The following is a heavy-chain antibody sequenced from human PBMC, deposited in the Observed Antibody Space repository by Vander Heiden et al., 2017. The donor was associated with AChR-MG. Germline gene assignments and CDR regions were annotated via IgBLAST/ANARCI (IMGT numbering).Heavy chain of an antibody. CDR2: INHSGST. CDR1: GGSFSGYY. Sequence: QVQLQQCGAGLLKPSVTLSLTCAVYGGSFSGYYWSWIRQPPGKGLEWIGEINHSGSTNNNPSLKSRVTISVDTSKNQFSLKLSSVTAADTAVYYCARGRAAKRITMVRGVPYFDYWGQGTLVTVSS. J-gene: IGHJ4*02. CDR3: ARGRAAKRITMVRGVPYFDY. V-gene: IGHV4-34*01. D-gene: IGHD3-10*01.